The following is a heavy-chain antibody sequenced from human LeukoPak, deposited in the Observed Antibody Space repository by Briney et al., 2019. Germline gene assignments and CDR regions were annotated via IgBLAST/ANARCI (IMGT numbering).Heavy chain of an antibody. V-gene: IGHV4-34*01. D-gene: IGHD5-18*01. CDR3: ARQRGYSYGASLDY. CDR2: INHSGST. Sequence: SETLSLSCAVYGGSFSGYYWSWIRQPPGKGLEWIGEINHSGSTNYNPSPKSRVTISVNTSKNQFSLKLSSVTAADTAVYYCARQRGYSYGASLDYWGQGTLVTVSS. J-gene: IGHJ4*02. CDR1: GGSFSGYY.